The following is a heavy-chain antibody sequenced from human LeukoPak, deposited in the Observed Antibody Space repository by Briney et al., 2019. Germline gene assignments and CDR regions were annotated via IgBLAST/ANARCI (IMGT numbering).Heavy chain of an antibody. CDR2: INPNSGGT. J-gene: IGHJ6*03. V-gene: IGHV1-2*06. Sequence: GASVKVSCKASGYTFTGYYMHWVRQAPGQGLEWMGRINPNSGGTNYAQKFQGRVTMTRDTSISTAYMELSRLRSDDTAVYYCARGGSSWPYYYYYYMDVWGKRTTVTVSS. CDR1: GYTFTGYY. D-gene: IGHD6-13*01. CDR3: ARGGSSWPYYYYYYMDV.